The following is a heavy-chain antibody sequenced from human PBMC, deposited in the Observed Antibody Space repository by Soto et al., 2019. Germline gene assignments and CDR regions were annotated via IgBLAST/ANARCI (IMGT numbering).Heavy chain of an antibody. V-gene: IGHV1-2*02. CDR2: FNPNSGDT. CDR3: VRVGFNSHSDFDY. D-gene: IGHD2-21*01. CDR1: GYTFTAYS. Sequence: QVQLVHSEAEVKKPGASVKVSCKASGYTFTAYSMHWVRQAPGQGLEWVGWFNPNSGDTIYAQSFQDRVTMTSDMSITTAYMELTRLRSDDTAVYYCVRVGFNSHSDFDYWGQGTLITVSS. J-gene: IGHJ4*02.